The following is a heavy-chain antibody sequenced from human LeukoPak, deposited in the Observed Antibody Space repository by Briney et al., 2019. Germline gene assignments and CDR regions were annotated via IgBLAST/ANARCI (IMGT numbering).Heavy chain of an antibody. V-gene: IGHV4-38-2*01. CDR2: IYHSGST. CDR1: GYSISSGYY. Sequence: SSETLSLTCAVSGYSISSGYYWGWIRQPPGKGLEWIGSIYHSGSTYYNPSLKSRVTISVDTSKNQFSPKLSSVTAADTAVYYCARPSYDSSGYEDAFDIWGQGTMVTVSS. CDR3: ARPSYDSSGYEDAFDI. D-gene: IGHD3-22*01. J-gene: IGHJ3*02.